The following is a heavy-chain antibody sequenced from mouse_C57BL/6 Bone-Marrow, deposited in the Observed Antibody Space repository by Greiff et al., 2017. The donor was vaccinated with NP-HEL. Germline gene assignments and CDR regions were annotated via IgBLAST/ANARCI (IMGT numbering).Heavy chain of an antibody. CDR3: AREGRWLRRGYWYFDV. CDR1: GYTFTSYW. J-gene: IGHJ1*03. D-gene: IGHD2-2*01. V-gene: IGHV1-53*01. CDR2: INPSNGGT. Sequence: QVQLQQPGTELVKPGTSVKLSCKSSGYTFTSYWMHWVKQRPGQGLEWIGNINPSNGGTNYNEKLESKATLTVDKSSSTAYMQLSILTSDDSAVYYCAREGRWLRRGYWYFDVWGKGTTVTVSS.